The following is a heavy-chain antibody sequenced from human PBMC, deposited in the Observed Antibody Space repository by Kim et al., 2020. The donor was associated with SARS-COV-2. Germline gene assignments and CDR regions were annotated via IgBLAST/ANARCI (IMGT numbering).Heavy chain of an antibody. Sequence: SVKVSCKASGGTFSSYAISWVRQAPGQGLEWMGGIIPIFGTANYAQKFQGRVTITADESTSTAYMELSSLRSEDTAVYYCARGPYYGSGSYYNVLDYWGQGTLVTVSS. CDR3: ARGPYYGSGSYYNVLDY. V-gene: IGHV1-69*13. J-gene: IGHJ4*02. CDR1: GGTFSSYA. CDR2: IIPIFGTA. D-gene: IGHD3-10*01.